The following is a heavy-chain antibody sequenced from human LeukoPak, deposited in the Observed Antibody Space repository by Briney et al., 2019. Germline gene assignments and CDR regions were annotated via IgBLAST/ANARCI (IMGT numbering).Heavy chain of an antibody. J-gene: IGHJ4*02. CDR2: IDQDGREK. CDR1: GFTFSSYS. CDR3: ATGGSVGGRFGY. V-gene: IGHV3-7*05. D-gene: IGHD4-23*01. Sequence: GGSLRLSCAASGFTFSSYSMNWVRQAPGKGLEWLANIDQDGREKYYVDSVKGRFTISRDNAKNSLYLQMNSLRAEDTALYYCATGGSVGGRFGYWGQGTLVTVSS.